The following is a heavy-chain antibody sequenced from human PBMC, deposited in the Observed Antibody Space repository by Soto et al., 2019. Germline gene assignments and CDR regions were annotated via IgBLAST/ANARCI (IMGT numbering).Heavy chain of an antibody. J-gene: IGHJ4*02. D-gene: IGHD3-16*01. CDR1: GFTFSSYA. V-gene: IGHV3-23*01. Sequence: EMQVLESGGGLVQPGGSLRLSCAASGFTFSSYAMDWVRQAPGKGLEWVASIGGSGSVTYYADSVKGRFTIPRDNSKNTVYLQMDSLRAEDTAIYSCAKGHGAYGGNYLNFWGQGTLVPVSP. CDR3: AKGHGAYGGNYLNF. CDR2: IGGSGSVT.